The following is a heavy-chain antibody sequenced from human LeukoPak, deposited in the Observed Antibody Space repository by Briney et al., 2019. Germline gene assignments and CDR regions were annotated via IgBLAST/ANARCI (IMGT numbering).Heavy chain of an antibody. CDR2: IYYSGST. CDR1: GGSFSSRGYY. J-gene: IGHJ4*02. V-gene: IGHV4-61*08. D-gene: IGHD6-25*01. Sequence: PSQTLSLTCTVSGGSFSSRGYYWRWIRQPPGKGLEWIGYIYYSGSTNYNPSLKSRVTISVDTSKNQFSLKLSSVTAADTAVYYCARTLFSGWTQYYFDYWGQGTLVTVSS. CDR3: ARTLFSGWTQYYFDY.